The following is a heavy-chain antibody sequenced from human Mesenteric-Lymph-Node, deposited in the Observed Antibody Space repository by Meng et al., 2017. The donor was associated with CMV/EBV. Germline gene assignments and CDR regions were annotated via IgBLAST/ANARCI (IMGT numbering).Heavy chain of an antibody. CDR3: ARGSDNWNYGGLDWFDP. J-gene: IGHJ5*02. V-gene: IGHV5-51*01. CDR2: IYPGTSET. CDR1: GYTFRNHW. D-gene: IGHD1-7*01. Sequence: GESLKISCKGSGYTFRNHWITWVRQMPGKGLEWVGVIYPGTSETKYSPSFQGQVTISVDRSLSTAYLQWSNLKASDTAIYYCARGSDNWNYGGLDWFDPWGQGTLVTVSS.